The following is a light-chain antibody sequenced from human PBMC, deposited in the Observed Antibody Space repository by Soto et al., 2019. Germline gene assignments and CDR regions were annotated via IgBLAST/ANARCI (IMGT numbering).Light chain of an antibody. CDR2: TAS. Sequence: DIQMTQSPSTLSASVGDTVTITCRASQTISRWLAWYQQKPGKAPRPLIYTASTLESGVPSRFSASGSGTEFTLTISSLHPDDFATYYCQEYNNYWTFGQGTKVEVK. CDR1: QTISRW. J-gene: IGKJ1*01. V-gene: IGKV1-5*01. CDR3: QEYNNYWT.